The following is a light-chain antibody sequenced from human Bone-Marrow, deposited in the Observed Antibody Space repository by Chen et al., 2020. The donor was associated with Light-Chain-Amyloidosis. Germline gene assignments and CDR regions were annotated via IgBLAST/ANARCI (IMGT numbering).Light chain of an antibody. CDR3: SSYTPRTTLYV. CDR2: DVS. J-gene: IGLJ1*01. CDR1: RSDIGGYQY. V-gene: IGLV2-14*03. Sequence: QSALTQTASVSGSHGQSITISCTGTRSDIGGYQYVSWYQQHPGEAPKLMIYDVSRRPSGVSNRFSGSKSGNTASLTISGLQAEDEADYYCSSYTPRTTLYVFGTGTKVTVL.